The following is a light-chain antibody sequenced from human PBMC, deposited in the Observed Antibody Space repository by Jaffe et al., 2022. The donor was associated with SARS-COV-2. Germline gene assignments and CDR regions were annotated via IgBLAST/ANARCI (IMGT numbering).Light chain of an antibody. CDR1: DSNIGGHY. CDR3: ATWDYNPITHV. V-gene: IGLV1-51*02. J-gene: IGLJ1*01. Sequence: QSVLTQPPSVSAAPGQRVTISCSGSDSNIGGHYVSWYQHFPGTAPKLLIYEDFKRPSDISDRFSASKSGTSATLDITGLQTGDEALYYCATWDYNPITHVFGPGTEVTVL. CDR2: EDF.